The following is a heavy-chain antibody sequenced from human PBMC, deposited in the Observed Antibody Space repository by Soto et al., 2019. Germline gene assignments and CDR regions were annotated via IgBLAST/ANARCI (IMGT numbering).Heavy chain of an antibody. Sequence: SSETLSLTXTVSGGSISSSSYDGGWIRQPTGKGREWIGRIYYTGTPSSTPSLNSRATISVVTSKNQSSLKLSSVTAADAAVYYCARHLARCSSTSCYCDRRLNRMDVWGQGTTVTVSS. D-gene: IGHD2-2*01. CDR1: GGSISSSSYD. CDR3: ARHLARCSSTSCYCDRRLNRMDV. CDR2: IYYTGTP. V-gene: IGHV4-39*01. J-gene: IGHJ6*02.